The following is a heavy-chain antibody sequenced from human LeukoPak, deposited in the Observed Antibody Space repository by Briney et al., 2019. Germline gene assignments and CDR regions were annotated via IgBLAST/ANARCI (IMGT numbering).Heavy chain of an antibody. CDR2: INHSGST. Sequence: SETLSLTCAVYGGSFSGYYWSWIRQPPGKGLEWIGEINHSGSTNYNPSLKSRVMISIDTSKNQLSLKLRSVPAEDTAVYYCARRGRGLRYYFDSSGYYVFDSWGQGDLVTVSS. J-gene: IGHJ4*02. V-gene: IGHV4-34*01. CDR1: GGSFSGYY. D-gene: IGHD3-22*01. CDR3: ARRGRGLRYYFDSSGYYVFDS.